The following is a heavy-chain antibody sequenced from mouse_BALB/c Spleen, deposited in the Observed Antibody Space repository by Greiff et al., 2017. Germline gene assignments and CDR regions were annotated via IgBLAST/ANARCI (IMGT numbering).Heavy chain of an antibody. J-gene: IGHJ1*01. Sequence: VQLQQSGAELARPGASVKMSCKASGYTFTSYTMHWVKQRPGQGLEWIGYINPSSGYTNYNQKFKDKATLTADKSSSTAYIQLSSLTSEDSAVYYCARGSSYGYFDVWGAGTTVTVSS. CDR2: INPSSGYT. V-gene: IGHV1-4*01. D-gene: IGHD1-1*01. CDR1: GYTFTSYT. CDR3: ARGSSYGYFDV.